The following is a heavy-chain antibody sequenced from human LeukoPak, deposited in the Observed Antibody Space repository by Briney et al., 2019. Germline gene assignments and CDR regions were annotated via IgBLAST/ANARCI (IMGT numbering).Heavy chain of an antibody. V-gene: IGHV1-2*02. CDR1: GYTFTGYY. CDR3: ARDLELVVVTASTFDY. J-gene: IGHJ4*02. Sequence: ASVKVSCKASGYTFTGYYMHWVRQAPGQGLEWMGWINPNSGGANYAQKFQGRVTMTRDTSISTAYMELSRLRSDDTAVYYCARDLELVVVTASTFDYWGQGTLVTVSS. D-gene: IGHD2-21*02. CDR2: INPNSGGA.